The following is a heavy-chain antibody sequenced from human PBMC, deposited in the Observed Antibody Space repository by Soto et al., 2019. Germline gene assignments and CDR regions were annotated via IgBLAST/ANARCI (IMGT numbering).Heavy chain of an antibody. J-gene: IGHJ4*02. Sequence: QVQLVESGGVVVQPGRSLRLSCAAAGFTFSSYAMHWVRQAPGKGLEWVAVISYDGSNKYYADSVKGRFTISRDNSKNTLYLQMNSRRAEDTAVYYCASAPLEWLLAFDYWGQGTLVTVSS. V-gene: IGHV3-30-3*01. CDR2: ISYDGSNK. D-gene: IGHD3-3*01. CDR1: GFTFSSYA. CDR3: ASAPLEWLLAFDY.